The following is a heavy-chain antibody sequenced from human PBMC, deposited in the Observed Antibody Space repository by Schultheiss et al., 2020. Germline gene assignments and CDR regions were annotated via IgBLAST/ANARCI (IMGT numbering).Heavy chain of an antibody. Sequence: GGSLRLSCAASGFTFDDYAMHWVRQAPGKGLEWVSGISWNSGSIGYADSVKGRFTISRDNAKNSLYLQMNSLRAEDTALYYCARLDYGDYRYYYGMDVWGQGTTVTVSS. D-gene: IGHD4-17*01. CDR2: ISWNSGSI. J-gene: IGHJ6*02. V-gene: IGHV3-9*01. CDR3: ARLDYGDYRYYYGMDV. CDR1: GFTFDDYA.